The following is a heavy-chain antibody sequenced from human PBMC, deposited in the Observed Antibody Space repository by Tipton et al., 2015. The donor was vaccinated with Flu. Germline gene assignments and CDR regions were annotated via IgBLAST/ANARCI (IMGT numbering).Heavy chain of an antibody. V-gene: IGHV1-69*09. Sequence: QLVQSGAEVKKPGSSVQVSCKASGGTFTKSTFSWVRQAPGQGLEWLGRIIPILGMTNYAQMFQGRVTITADKSTSTAYMELSSLRSDDTAVYYCARDEYCSGGSCSPLDYWGRGTLVTVSS. CDR3: ARDEYCSGGSCSPLDY. J-gene: IGHJ4*02. D-gene: IGHD2-15*01. CDR1: GGTFTKST. CDR2: IIPILGMT.